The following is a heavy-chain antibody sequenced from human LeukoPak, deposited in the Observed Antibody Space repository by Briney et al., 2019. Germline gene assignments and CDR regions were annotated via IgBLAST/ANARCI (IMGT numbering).Heavy chain of an antibody. Sequence: PSETLSLTCTVSGGSISSYYWSWIRQPPGKGLEWIGYIYYSGSTNYNPSLKSRATISVDTSKQQFSLKMRSVTAADTAVYYCARGWDIVVVASAARYFGMDVWGQGTTVTVSS. J-gene: IGHJ6*02. CDR3: ARGWDIVVVASAARYFGMDV. CDR1: GGSISSYY. CDR2: IYYSGST. V-gene: IGHV4-59*12. D-gene: IGHD2-15*01.